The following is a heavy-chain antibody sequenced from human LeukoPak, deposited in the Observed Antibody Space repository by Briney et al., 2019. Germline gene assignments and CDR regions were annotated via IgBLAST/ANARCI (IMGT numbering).Heavy chain of an antibody. V-gene: IGHV4-4*02. J-gene: IGHJ4*02. CDR2: IYHSGST. Sequence: PSETLSLTCAVSGDSISSSYWWTWVRQAPREGLEWIGEIYHSGSTNYNPSLKSRVTISVDKSKNQFSLKLSSVTAADTAAYYCAKNGGNSDFDYWGQGTLVTVSS. D-gene: IGHD4-23*01. CDR1: GDSISSSYW. CDR3: AKNGGNSDFDY.